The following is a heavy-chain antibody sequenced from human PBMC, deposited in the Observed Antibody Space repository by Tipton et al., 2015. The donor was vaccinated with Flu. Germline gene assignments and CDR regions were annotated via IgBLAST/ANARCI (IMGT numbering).Heavy chain of an antibody. J-gene: IGHJ4*02. CDR2: ISSNGGST. V-gene: IGHV3-64D*06. Sequence: SLRLSCSASGFTFSSYAMHWVRQAPGKGLEYVSAISSNGGSTYYADSVKGRFTISRDNSKNTLYLQMSSLRAEDTAVYYCVKALRRDFWSGYYTADYFDYWGQGTLVTVSS. D-gene: IGHD3-3*01. CDR1: GFTFSSYA. CDR3: VKALRRDFWSGYYTADYFDY.